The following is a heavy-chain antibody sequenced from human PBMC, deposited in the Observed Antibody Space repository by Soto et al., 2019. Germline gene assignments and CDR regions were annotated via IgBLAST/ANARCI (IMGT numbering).Heavy chain of an antibody. V-gene: IGHV4-4*02. CDR3: ARLGSGSYYRFDP. CDR1: GGSISSSNW. CDR2: IYHSGST. D-gene: IGHD3-10*01. Sequence: SETLSLTCAVSGGSISSSNWWSWVRQPPGKGLEWIGEIYHSGSTNYNPSLKSRVTISVDKSKNQFSLKLSSVTAADTAVYYCARLGSGSYYRFDPWGQGTLVTVSS. J-gene: IGHJ5*02.